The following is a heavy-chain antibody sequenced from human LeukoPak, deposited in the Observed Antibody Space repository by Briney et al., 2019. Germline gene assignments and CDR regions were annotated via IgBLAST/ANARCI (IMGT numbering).Heavy chain of an antibody. CDR3: AKDKVGWYDSSGYSLFDY. D-gene: IGHD3-22*01. J-gene: IGHJ4*02. V-gene: IGHV3-23*01. Sequence: PGGSLRLSCAASGFTFSSYEMNWVRQAPGKGLEWVSAISGSGGNTYYADSVKSRFTISRDNSKNTLYLHMNSLRAEDTAVYYCAKDKVGWYDSSGYSLFDYWGQGTLVTVSS. CDR2: ISGSGGNT. CDR1: GFTFSSYE.